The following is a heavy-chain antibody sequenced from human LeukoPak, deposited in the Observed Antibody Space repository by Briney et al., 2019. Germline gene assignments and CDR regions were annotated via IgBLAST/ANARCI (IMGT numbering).Heavy chain of an antibody. CDR1: GGSISSGDYY. J-gene: IGHJ6*02. D-gene: IGHD6-6*01. CDR2: IYHSGST. CDR3: ARDSKYSSSSGQKYYYYGMDV. V-gene: IGHV4-39*07. Sequence: SETLSLTCTVSGGSISSGDYYWSWIRQPPGKGLEWIGEIYHSGSTNYNPSLKSRVTISVDKSKNQFSLKLSSVTAADTAVYYCARDSKYSSSSGQKYYYYGMDVWGQGTTVTVSS.